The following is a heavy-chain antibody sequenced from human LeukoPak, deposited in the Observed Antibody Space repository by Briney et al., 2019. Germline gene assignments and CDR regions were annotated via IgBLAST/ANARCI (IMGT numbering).Heavy chain of an antibody. CDR1: GGSISSSSYY. Sequence: SETLSLTCTVPGGSISSSSYYWGWIRQPPGKGLEWIGNIYYSGSTYYSPSLKSRVTISVDTSKNQFSLKLRSVTAADTAAYYCARVVQSTDSSGFYLPEYFQHWGQGTLVTVSS. CDR2: IYYSGST. CDR3: ARVVQSTDSSGFYLPEYFQH. D-gene: IGHD3-22*01. V-gene: IGHV4-39*01. J-gene: IGHJ1*01.